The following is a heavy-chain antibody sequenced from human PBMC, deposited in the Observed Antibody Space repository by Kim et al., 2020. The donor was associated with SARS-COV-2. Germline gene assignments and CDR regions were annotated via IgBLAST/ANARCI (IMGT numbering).Heavy chain of an antibody. CDR2: IYHSGST. J-gene: IGHJ3*02. CDR3: ARTGLPDAFDI. D-gene: IGHD3-9*01. V-gene: IGHV4-38-2*02. Sequence: SETLSLTCTVSGYSISSGYYWGWIRQPPGKGLEWIGSIYHSGSTYYNPSLKSRVTISVDTSKNQFSLKLSSVTAADTAVYYCARTGLPDAFDIWGQGTMV. CDR1: GYSISSGYY.